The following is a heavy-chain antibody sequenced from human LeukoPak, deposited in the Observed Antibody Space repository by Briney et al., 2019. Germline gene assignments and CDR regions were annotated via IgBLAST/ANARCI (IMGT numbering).Heavy chain of an antibody. CDR1: GFDFGAHE. CDR2: IRNKAHTFST. J-gene: IGHJ1*01. CDR3: VRASQGYFQN. V-gene: IGHV3-72*01. Sequence: GGSLRLSCAASGFDFGAHEMDWVRQAPGKGLEWVGRIRNKAHTFSTEYAASVRGRFTVSRDDSKNSLSLQMNNLRSEDTAVYYWVRASQGYFQNWGQGTLVTVSS.